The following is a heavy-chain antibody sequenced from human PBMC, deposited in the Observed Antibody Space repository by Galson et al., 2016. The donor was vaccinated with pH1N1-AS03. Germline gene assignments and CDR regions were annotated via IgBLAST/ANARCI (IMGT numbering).Heavy chain of an antibody. Sequence: SLRLSCAGAGFTFSSHDMYWVRQPPGKGLEWVSASGTAGDTYYAGSVKGRFTISRENAKNSLYLQMNSLRAGDTAVYYCARGKEVYFYGMDVWGQGTTVTVSS. D-gene: IGHD3-10*01. CDR2: SGTAGDT. CDR3: ARGKEVYFYGMDV. J-gene: IGHJ6*02. V-gene: IGHV3-13*01. CDR1: GFTFSSHD.